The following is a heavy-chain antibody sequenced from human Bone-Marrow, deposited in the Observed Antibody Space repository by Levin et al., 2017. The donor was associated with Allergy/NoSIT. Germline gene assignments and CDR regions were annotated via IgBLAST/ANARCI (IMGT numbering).Heavy chain of an antibody. J-gene: IGHJ4*02. CDR2: VRKTGQGGTA. Sequence: GESLKISCTGSGFSLGDYVISWIRQAPGAGLEWVGFVRKTGQGGTAEYAASVKGRFTIPRDDSKSIAYLQMKRLKSDDTARYYCTRGTSTLDLFPWCGEAHWGQGTLVIVSS. CDR1: GFSLGDYV. D-gene: IGHD3-10*01. CDR3: TRGTSTLDLFPWCGEAH. V-gene: IGHV3-49*03.